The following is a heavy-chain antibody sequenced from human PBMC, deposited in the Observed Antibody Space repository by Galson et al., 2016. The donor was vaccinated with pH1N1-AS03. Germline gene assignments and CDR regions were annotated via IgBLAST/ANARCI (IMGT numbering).Heavy chain of an antibody. CDR1: GGTFSSYV. D-gene: IGHD1-14*01. CDR2: IIPSLDVP. Sequence: SVKVSCKASGGTFSSYVINWVRQAPGQGLEWMGRIIPSLDVPNYAQKFQGRVTITADKSTRKAYMELSSLRSEDTAVYYWARDSTITGTTEDDALDIWGQGTMVIVSS. CDR3: ARDSTITGTTEDDALDI. V-gene: IGHV1-69*04. J-gene: IGHJ3*02.